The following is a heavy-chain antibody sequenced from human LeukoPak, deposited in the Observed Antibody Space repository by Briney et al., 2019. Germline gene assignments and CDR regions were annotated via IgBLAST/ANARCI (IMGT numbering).Heavy chain of an antibody. J-gene: IGHJ4*02. V-gene: IGHV3-23*01. Sequence: PGGSLRLSCAASGFTFSSYAMSWVRQAPGKGLEWVSAISGSGGSAYYADSVKGRFTISRDNSKNTLYLQMNSLRAEDTAVYYCAKDPAGSYFYFDYWGQGTLVTVSS. D-gene: IGHD1-26*01. CDR2: ISGSGGSA. CDR3: AKDPAGSYFYFDY. CDR1: GFTFSSYA.